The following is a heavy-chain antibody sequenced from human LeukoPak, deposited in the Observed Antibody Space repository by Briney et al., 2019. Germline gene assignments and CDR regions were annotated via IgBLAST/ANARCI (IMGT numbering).Heavy chain of an antibody. V-gene: IGHV3-23*01. Sequence: GGSLRLSCAASGFTFRSFAMSWVRQAPGKGLEWISSISDSGAGTYYMDSVKGRFTISRDNAKNSLYLQMNSLRAEDTAVYYCARDPIGYYDSSGYYYSWSYFQHWGQGTLVTVSS. J-gene: IGHJ1*01. CDR3: ARDPIGYYDSSGYYYSWSYFQH. CDR1: GFTFRSFA. CDR2: ISDSGAGT. D-gene: IGHD3-22*01.